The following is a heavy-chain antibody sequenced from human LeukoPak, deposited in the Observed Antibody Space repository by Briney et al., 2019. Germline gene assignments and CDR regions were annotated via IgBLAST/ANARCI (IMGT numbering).Heavy chain of an antibody. J-gene: IGHJ5*02. D-gene: IGHD3-3*01. Sequence: GESLKISCKGSGYSFTSYWIGWARQMPGKGLEWMGIIYPGDSDTRYSPSFQGQVTISADKSISTAYLQWSSLKASDTAMYYCARLSDFWSGYQATNWFDPWGQGNLVTVSS. V-gene: IGHV5-51*01. CDR2: IYPGDSDT. CDR3: ARLSDFWSGYQATNWFDP. CDR1: GYSFTSYW.